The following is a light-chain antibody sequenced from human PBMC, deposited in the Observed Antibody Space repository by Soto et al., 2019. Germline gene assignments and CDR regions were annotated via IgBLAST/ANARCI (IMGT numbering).Light chain of an antibody. V-gene: IGKV1-39*01. Sequence: DIKLTQSPSSLSASVGDRVIITCRASLRISKYLNWYQQKPGKAPNLLIYGASTLQSVVPSRFSGSGSWTDFTPNITNLKPEDSATYVCQQSHFTPLTFGGGTKLEI. CDR1: LRISKY. CDR3: QQSHFTPLT. J-gene: IGKJ4*01. CDR2: GAS.